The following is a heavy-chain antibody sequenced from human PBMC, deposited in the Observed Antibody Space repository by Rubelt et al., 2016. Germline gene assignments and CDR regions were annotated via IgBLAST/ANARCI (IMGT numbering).Heavy chain of an antibody. CDR2: ISYDGSNK. CDR3: AKIGDDFWSGYYRVGAFDI. CDR1: GFTFSSYG. V-gene: IGHV3-30*18. Sequence: GFTFSSYGMHWVRQAPGKGLEWVAVISYDGSNKYYADSVKGRFTISRDNSKNTLYLQMNSPRAEDTAVYYCAKIGDDFWSGYYRVGAFDIWGQGTMVTVSS. D-gene: IGHD3-3*01. J-gene: IGHJ3*02.